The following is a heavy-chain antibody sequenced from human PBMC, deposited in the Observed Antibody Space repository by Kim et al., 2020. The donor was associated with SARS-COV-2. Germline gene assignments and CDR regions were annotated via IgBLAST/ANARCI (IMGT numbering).Heavy chain of an antibody. V-gene: IGHV3-7*03. CDR3: VIIYSTFWFEPRLPDY. D-gene: IGHD2-8*01. Sequence: GGSLRLSCAASGFFFSSYWTSWVRQPPGKGLEWVANIKPDGSDTYYVDSVKGRFNIHRDNGKNTLYLQMNSLRAEDTAVYYCVIIYSTFWFEPRLPDYWGQGTRVTVS. CDR2: IKPDGSDT. J-gene: IGHJ4*02. CDR1: GFFFSSYW.